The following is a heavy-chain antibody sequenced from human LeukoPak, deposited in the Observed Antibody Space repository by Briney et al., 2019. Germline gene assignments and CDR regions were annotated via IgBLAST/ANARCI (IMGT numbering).Heavy chain of an antibody. Sequence: PSETLSLTCTVSGGSISSYYWSWIRQPPGKGLEWIGYIYYSGSTNYNPSLKSRVTISVDTSKNQFSLKLSSVTAADTAVYYCARDVSGSYYWSHRGAFDIWGQGTMVTVSS. CDR2: IYYSGST. J-gene: IGHJ3*02. CDR1: GGSISSYY. CDR3: ARDVSGSYYWSHRGAFDI. V-gene: IGHV4-59*01. D-gene: IGHD1-26*01.